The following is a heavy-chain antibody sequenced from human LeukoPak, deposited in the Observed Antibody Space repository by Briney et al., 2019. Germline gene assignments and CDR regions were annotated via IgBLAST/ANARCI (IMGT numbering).Heavy chain of an antibody. CDR2: FDPEDGKT. D-gene: IGHD3-9*01. V-gene: IGHV1-24*01. CDR1: GYTLTELS. J-gene: IGHJ5*02. Sequence: GASVKVSCKVSGYTLTELSMHWVRQAPGKGREWMGGFDPEDGKTIYAQKFQGRLTMPEDTSTDTAYMALSSLTSEDTAVYYCATYDILTANWFDPWGQGTLVTVSS. CDR3: ATYDILTANWFDP.